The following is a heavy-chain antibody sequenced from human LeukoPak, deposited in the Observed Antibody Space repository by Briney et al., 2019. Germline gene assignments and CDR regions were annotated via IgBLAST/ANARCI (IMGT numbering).Heavy chain of an antibody. D-gene: IGHD3-22*01. Sequence: PGGSLRLSCAASGFTVSSEYMSWVRQAPGKGLEWVSVIYNGDNTYYADSVKGRFTISRDNSKNTVYLHMNSLRAEDTAVYYCSRPFNHDRSGRSDYWGQGTLVTVSS. CDR2: IYNGDNT. J-gene: IGHJ4*02. V-gene: IGHV3-66*04. CDR1: GFTVSSEY. CDR3: SRPFNHDRSGRSDY.